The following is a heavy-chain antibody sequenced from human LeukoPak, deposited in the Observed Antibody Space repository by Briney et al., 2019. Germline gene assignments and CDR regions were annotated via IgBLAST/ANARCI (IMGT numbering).Heavy chain of an antibody. V-gene: IGHV4-4*07. CDR1: GGSISSYY. J-gene: IGHJ5*02. Sequence: SETLSLTCTVSGGSISSYYWSWIRQPAGKGLEWIGRIYTSGTTNYNPSLKSRVTMSVDTSKNQFSLKLGSVTAADTAVYYCARDLTTITLVRGAVNWFDPWGQGTLVTVSS. D-gene: IGHD3-10*01. CDR3: ARDLTTITLVRGAVNWFDP. CDR2: IYTSGTT.